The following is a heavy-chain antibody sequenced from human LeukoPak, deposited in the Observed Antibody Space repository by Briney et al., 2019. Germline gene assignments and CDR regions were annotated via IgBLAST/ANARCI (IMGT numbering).Heavy chain of an antibody. CDR1: GFTFSSYW. D-gene: IGHD6-13*01. CDR2: INSDGSST. V-gene: IGHV3-74*01. J-gene: IGHJ5*02. Sequence: PGGSLRLSCAASGFTFSSYWMHWVRQAPGKGLVWVSRINSDGSSTSYADSVKGRFTISRDNAKNTLYLQMNSLRAEDTAVYYCARECRYSNVLDPWGQGTLVTVSS. CDR3: ARECRYSNVLDP.